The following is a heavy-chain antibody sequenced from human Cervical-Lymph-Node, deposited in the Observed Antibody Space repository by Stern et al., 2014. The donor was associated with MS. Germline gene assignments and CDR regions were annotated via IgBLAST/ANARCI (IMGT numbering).Heavy chain of an antibody. CDR1: GVSISSGAYY. D-gene: IGHD2-21*02. CDR3: ANLRGDSFHYGTDV. J-gene: IGHJ6*02. Sequence: QVQLQESGPRLVKPSETLSLTCTVSGVSISSGAYYWSWIRQPAGAGLEWVGRIYSGGTTNYTPPLKSPVTISLDTPNNQFSLRLSPMTVANTAVYYFANLRGDSFHYGTDVWGQGTPVTVSS. CDR2: IYSGGTT. V-gene: IGHV4-61*02.